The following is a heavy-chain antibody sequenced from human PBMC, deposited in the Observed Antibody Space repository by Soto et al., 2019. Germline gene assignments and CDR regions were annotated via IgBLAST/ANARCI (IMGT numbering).Heavy chain of an antibody. Sequence: QVQLVESGGGVVQPGRSLRLSCAASGFTFSSYGMHWVRQAPGKGLEWVAVIWYDGSNKYYADSVKGRFTISRDNSKNTLYLQMNSLRAEDTAVYYCARASFYYDILTGYQNWFDPWGQGTLVTVSS. CDR1: GFTFSSYG. CDR2: IWYDGSNK. V-gene: IGHV3-33*01. D-gene: IGHD3-9*01. J-gene: IGHJ5*02. CDR3: ARASFYYDILTGYQNWFDP.